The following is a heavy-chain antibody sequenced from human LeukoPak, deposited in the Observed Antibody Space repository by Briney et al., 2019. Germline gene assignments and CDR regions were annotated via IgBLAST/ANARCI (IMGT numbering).Heavy chain of an antibody. CDR1: GGSISSGGYP. D-gene: IGHD5-12*01. CDR2: IYHSGST. J-gene: IGHJ4*02. V-gene: IGHV4-30-2*01. Sequence: SETLSLTCAVSGGSISSGGYPWSWIRQPPGKGLEWIGYIYHSGSTYYNPSLKSRVTISVDRSKNQFSLKLSSVTAADTAVYYCARAGYSGEGYYFDYWGQGTLVTVSS. CDR3: ARAGYSGEGYYFDY.